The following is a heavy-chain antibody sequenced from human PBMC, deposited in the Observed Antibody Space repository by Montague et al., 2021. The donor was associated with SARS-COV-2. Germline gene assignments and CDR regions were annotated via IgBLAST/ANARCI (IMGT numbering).Heavy chain of an antibody. J-gene: IGHJ4*02. V-gene: IGHV4-59*01. CDR1: GYSITRVF. CDR3: ARLYLGFNGKMYFFDA. D-gene: IGHD2-8*01. Sequence: SEILSLTCSVSGYSITRVFWGWLRQPPGKGLEWIGHLHHSGSTNFNASLKGRLTMSPDTSKNQFSLQLSSVTAADTAVYYCARLYLGFNGKMYFFDAWGQGILGTVSS. CDR2: LHHSGST.